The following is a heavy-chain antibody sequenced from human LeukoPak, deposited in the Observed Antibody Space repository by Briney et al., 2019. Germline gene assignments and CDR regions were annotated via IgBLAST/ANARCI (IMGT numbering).Heavy chain of an antibody. CDR1: GFTVSSNY. CDR3: GRISSHSSGGFYCMDV. D-gene: IGHD2-8*02. CDR2: IFSGGTT. Sequence: PGGSLRLSCAASGFTVSSNYMSWVRQAPAKGLEWVSIIFSGGTTYYADSVTGRFTISRDNSKNTVYLQMISLRGEDTAVYYCGRISSHSSGGFYCMDVWGKGTTVTVSS. V-gene: IGHV3-53*01. J-gene: IGHJ6*03.